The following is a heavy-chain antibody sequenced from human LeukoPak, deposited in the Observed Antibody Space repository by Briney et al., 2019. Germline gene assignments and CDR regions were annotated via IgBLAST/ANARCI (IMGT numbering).Heavy chain of an antibody. D-gene: IGHD2-2*01. J-gene: IGHJ5*02. CDR3: ARRKYCSSTSCYVVWFDP. V-gene: IGHV4-34*01. Sequence: SETLSLTCAVYGGSFSGYYWSWIRQPPGEGLEWIGEINHSGSTNYNPSLKSRVTISVDTSKNQFSLKLSSVTAADTAVYYCARRKYCSSTSCYVVWFDPWGQGTLVTVSS. CDR2: INHSGST. CDR1: GGSFSGYY.